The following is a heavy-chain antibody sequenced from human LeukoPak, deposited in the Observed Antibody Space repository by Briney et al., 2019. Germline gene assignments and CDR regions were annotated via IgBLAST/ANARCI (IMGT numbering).Heavy chain of an antibody. D-gene: IGHD4-17*01. J-gene: IGHJ4*02. CDR2: ISTYNGNT. CDR3: ARAYDYGDAGLPRD. V-gene: IGHV1-18*01. CDR1: GYTFTTHG. Sequence: ASVKVSCKASGYTFTTHGISWVRQAPGQGLEWMGWISTYNGNTNYAQKLQGRVTMTTDTSTSTAYIELRSLTSDDTAVYYCARAYDYGDAGLPRDWGQGTLVTVSS.